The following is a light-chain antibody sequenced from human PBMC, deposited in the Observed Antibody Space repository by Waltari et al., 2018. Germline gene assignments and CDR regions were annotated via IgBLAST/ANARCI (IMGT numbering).Light chain of an antibody. V-gene: IGKV1-5*03. Sequence: IQVTQSPSTLSASVGDRVNITCRTSESVNRHLAGYQQKPGRAPNLLIYKASTLETGAPSKFSGSGSGTEFSLTITNLQRDDFATYFCQHYDSYQYAFGPGTKLEIK. CDR2: KAS. CDR3: QHYDSYQYA. J-gene: IGKJ2*01. CDR1: ESVNRH.